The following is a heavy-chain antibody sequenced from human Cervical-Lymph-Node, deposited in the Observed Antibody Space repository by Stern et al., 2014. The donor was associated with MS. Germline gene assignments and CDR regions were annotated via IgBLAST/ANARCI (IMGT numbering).Heavy chain of an antibody. J-gene: IGHJ4*02. Sequence: MQLVESGAEVKRPGASVKLSCTTSGYTFTNYYMHWVRQAPGQGLEWMGMINPSFGTTNSAQKFQGRITMAMDTSTSTVYMEVNSLISEDTAVYYCAREMAGDFDYWGQGALVTVSS. V-gene: IGHV1-46*01. CDR3: AREMAGDFDY. CDR2: INPSFGTT. CDR1: GYTFTNYY. D-gene: IGHD6-19*01.